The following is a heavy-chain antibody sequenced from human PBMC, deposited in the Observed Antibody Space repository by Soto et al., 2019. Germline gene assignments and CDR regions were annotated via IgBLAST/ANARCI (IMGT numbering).Heavy chain of an antibody. V-gene: IGHV3-7*01. CDR1: GFTFSSYW. CDR3: ARSYVDVVTAMFDY. D-gene: IGHD2-21*02. Sequence: PGGSLRLSCAASGFTFSSYWMSWVRQAPGKGLEWVANIKQDGSEKYYVDSVKGRFTISRDNAKNSLYLQMNSLRAEDTAVYYCARSYVDVVTAMFDYWGQGTLVTV. J-gene: IGHJ4*02. CDR2: IKQDGSEK.